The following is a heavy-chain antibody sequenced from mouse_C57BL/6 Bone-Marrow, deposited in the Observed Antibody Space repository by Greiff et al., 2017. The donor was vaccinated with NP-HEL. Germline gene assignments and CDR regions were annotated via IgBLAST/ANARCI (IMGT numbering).Heavy chain of an antibody. V-gene: IGHV7-3*01. CDR2: IRNKANGYTT. CDR3: ARYPDYYSTHYFDY. Sequence: ELPAVVSPGGLVHPGGSLSLPSAASGFPFTDYYLSWVRQPPGKALEWLGFIRNKANGYTTEYSASVKGRFTISRDNSQSILYLQMNALRAEDSATYYCARYPDYYSTHYFDYSGQDTTLTFCS. D-gene: IGHD1-1*01. CDR1: GFPFTDYY. J-gene: IGHJ2*01.